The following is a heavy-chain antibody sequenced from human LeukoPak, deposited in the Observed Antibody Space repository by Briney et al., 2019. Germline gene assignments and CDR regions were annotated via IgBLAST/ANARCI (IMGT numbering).Heavy chain of an antibody. CDR1: GGSFSGYY. CDR3: ARGHFYDYIWGSYRPDAFDI. J-gene: IGHJ3*02. CDR2: INHIGST. V-gene: IGHV4-34*01. D-gene: IGHD3-16*02. Sequence: SETLSLTCAVYGGSFSGYYWSWIRHPPGKGLEWIGEINHIGSTNYNPSLKSRVTISVDTSKNQFSLKLSSVTAADTAVYYCARGHFYDYIWGSYRPDAFDIWGQGTMVTVSS.